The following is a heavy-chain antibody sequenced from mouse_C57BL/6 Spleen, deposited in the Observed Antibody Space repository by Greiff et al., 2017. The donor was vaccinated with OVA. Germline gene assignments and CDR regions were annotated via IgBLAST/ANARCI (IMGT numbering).Heavy chain of an antibody. J-gene: IGHJ1*03. Sequence: EVQLQQSGPELVKPGASVKMSCKASGYTFTDYNMHWVKQSHGKSLEWIGYINPNNGGTRYNQKFKGKATLTVNKSSSTAYMELRSLTSEDSAVYYCAREGYDGYSWYFDVWGTGTTVTVSS. CDR3: AREGYDGYSWYFDV. CDR1: GYTFTDYN. CDR2: INPNNGGT. D-gene: IGHD2-3*01. V-gene: IGHV1-22*01.